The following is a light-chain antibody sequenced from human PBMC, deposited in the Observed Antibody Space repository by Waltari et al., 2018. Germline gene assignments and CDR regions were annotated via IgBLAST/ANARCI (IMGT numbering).Light chain of an antibody. Sequence: DIQMTQSPSTLSASVGDRVTIPCRASQSVGTWLAWYQQTPGKAPKLLIYMTSSLDSGVPSRFSGSGSGTDFTLTISSLQPDDFATYSCQQYSSFSTFGQGTKV. CDR1: QSVGTW. J-gene: IGKJ2*01. CDR2: MTS. CDR3: QQYSSFST. V-gene: IGKV1-5*03.